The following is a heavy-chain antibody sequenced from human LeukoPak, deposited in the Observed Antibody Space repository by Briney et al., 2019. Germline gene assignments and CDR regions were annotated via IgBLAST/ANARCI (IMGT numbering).Heavy chain of an antibody. J-gene: IGHJ4*02. CDR3: ARSENGDYDY. Sequence: GGSLRLSCVASGFTFRTYNMNWVRQAPGKGLEWVSYISSSSFARYYADSVKGRFTISRDNAKNSLYLQMNSLRAEDTAIYYCARSENGDYDYWGQGTLVTVSS. CDR1: GFTFRTYN. CDR2: ISSSSFAR. V-gene: IGHV3-48*01. D-gene: IGHD4-17*01.